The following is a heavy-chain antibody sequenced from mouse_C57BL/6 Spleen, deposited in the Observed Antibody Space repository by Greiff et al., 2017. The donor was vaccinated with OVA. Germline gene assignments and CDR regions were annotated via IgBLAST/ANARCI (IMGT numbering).Heavy chain of an antibody. J-gene: IGHJ2*01. CDR2: IWSGGST. D-gene: IGHD1-1*01. Sequence: VQLVESGPGLVQPSQSLSITCTVSGFSLTSYGVHWVRQSPGKGLEWLGVIWSGGSTDYNAAFISRLSISKDNSKSQVFFKMNSLQADDTAIYYCARNPAHGYCSSSYYFDYWGQGTTLTVSS. CDR3: ARNPAHGYCSSSYYFDY. CDR1: GFSLTSYG. V-gene: IGHV2-2*01.